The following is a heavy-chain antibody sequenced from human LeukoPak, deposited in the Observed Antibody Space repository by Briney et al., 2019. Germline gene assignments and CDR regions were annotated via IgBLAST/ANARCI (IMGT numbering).Heavy chain of an antibody. V-gene: IGHV3-74*01. CDR2: INGDGSNS. J-gene: IGHJ4*02. CDR1: GFTFTTYW. D-gene: IGHD5-18*01. Sequence: PGGSLRLSCVASGFTFTTYWMHWVRQAPGKGLVWVSRINGDGSNSNYADSVKGRFTISRDNAKSTLYLQMNSLRADDMALYYCTRASGYSSGAVDYWGQGTLVTVSS. CDR3: TRASGYSSGAVDY.